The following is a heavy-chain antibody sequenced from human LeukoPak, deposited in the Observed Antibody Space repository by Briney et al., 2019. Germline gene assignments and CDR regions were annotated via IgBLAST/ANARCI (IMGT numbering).Heavy chain of an antibody. D-gene: IGHD6-19*01. CDR2: ISGSGSNT. Sequence: GGSLRLSCAASGFTFSSYAVSWVRQAPGRGLEWVAAISGSGSNTYYADYVKGRFTISRDNSKNTLYLQMNSLRAEDAAVYYCGKKTGYSSGWYLESWGQGTLVTVSS. CDR3: GKKTGYSSGWYLES. J-gene: IGHJ4*02. V-gene: IGHV3-23*01. CDR1: GFTFSSYA.